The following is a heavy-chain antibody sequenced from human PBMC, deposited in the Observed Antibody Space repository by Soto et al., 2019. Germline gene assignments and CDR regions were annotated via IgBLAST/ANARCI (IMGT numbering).Heavy chain of an antibody. D-gene: IGHD5-12*01. J-gene: IGHJ4*02. CDR2: IYWNDNQ. Sequence: QITLTESGPTLVKPTQTLTLTCNFSGFAFSTSGVGVGWIRQPPGKALEWLALIYWNDNQRYSPSLKSTLTISADTSRNRVVLTMTNMDPVDTATYYCAHRRIGYPCFDYWGQGTLVAVSS. CDR3: AHRRIGYPCFDY. CDR1: GFAFSTSGVG. V-gene: IGHV2-5*01.